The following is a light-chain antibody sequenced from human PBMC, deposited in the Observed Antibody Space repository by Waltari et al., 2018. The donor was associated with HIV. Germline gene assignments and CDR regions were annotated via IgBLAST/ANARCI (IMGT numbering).Light chain of an antibody. CDR1: NSAIGRYYL. CDR2: EVT. CDR3: CSYEYNSILL. J-gene: IGLJ2*01. Sequence: QSALPQPASVSGSPGQSITISCPGTNSAIGRYYLVSWYQQHPGKVPKLIIYEVTKRASGISSRFSGSKSGNTASLTISGLQPEDESTYYCCSYEYNSILLFGGGTRVTVL. V-gene: IGLV2-23*02.